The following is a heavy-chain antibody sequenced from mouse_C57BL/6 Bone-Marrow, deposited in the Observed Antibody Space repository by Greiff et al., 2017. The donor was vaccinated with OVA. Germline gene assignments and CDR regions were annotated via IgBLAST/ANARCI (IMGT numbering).Heavy chain of an antibody. CDR1: GYSITSGYY. CDR3: ARGGLPSFAY. CDR2: ISYDGSN. Sequence: EVQLVESGPGLVKPSQSLSLTCSVTGYSITSGYYWNWIRQFPGNKLEWMGYISYDGSNNYNPSLKNRISITRDTSKNQFFLKLNSVTTEDTATYYCARGGLPSFAYWGQGTLVTVSA. J-gene: IGHJ3*01. V-gene: IGHV3-6*01. D-gene: IGHD2-4*01.